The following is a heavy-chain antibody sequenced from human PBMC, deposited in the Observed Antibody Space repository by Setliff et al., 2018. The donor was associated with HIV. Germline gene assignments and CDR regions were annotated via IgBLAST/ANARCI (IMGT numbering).Heavy chain of an antibody. CDR1: GRSFSGYY. J-gene: IGHJ4*02. D-gene: IGHD3-22*01. CDR2: INHSGGT. V-gene: IGHV4-34*01. CDR3: ARGLSFYDPGGFDY. Sequence: PSETLSLTCAVYGRSFSGYYWNWIRQSPGKGLEWVGEINHSGGTNYNPSLKSRVTISVDTSKNQFSLKLSSVTAADTAVYYCARGLSFYDPGGFDYWGQGTLVTVSS.